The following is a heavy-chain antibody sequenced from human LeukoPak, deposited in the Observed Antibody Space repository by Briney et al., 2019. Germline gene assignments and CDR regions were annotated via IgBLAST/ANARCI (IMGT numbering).Heavy chain of an antibody. Sequence: GGSLRLSCAASGFSFSSSQMNWVRQAPGKGPEWVSHISSGGNTEYYADSVRGRFTMSRDNAKDLVYLQMNSLRDEDTAVYYCARDTVNGPFVISLDYWGQGALVTVSS. CDR3: ARDTVNGPFVISLDY. V-gene: IGHV3-48*03. J-gene: IGHJ4*02. CDR1: GFSFSSSQ. CDR2: ISSGGNTE. D-gene: IGHD2-8*01.